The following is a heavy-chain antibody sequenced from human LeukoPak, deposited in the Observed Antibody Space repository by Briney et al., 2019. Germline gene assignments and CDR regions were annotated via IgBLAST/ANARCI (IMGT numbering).Heavy chain of an antibody. Sequence: ASVKVSCKASGGTFSSYAISWVRQAPGQGLEWMGRIIPILGIANYAQKFQGRVTITADKSTSTAYMELSSLRSEDTAVYYCARSAGTGHFDYWGQGTLVTVSS. CDR1: GGTFSSYA. V-gene: IGHV1-69*04. D-gene: IGHD6-13*01. J-gene: IGHJ4*02. CDR3: ARSAGTGHFDY. CDR2: IIPILGIA.